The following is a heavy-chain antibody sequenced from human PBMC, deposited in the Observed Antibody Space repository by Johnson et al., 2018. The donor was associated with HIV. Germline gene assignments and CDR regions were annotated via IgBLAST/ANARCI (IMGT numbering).Heavy chain of an antibody. Sequence: VQLVESGGGLVQPGGSLRLSCAASGFTFSRYDMHWVRQATGKGLEWVSGIGTAGDTYYADSVKGRFTISRDNSKNTLYLQMNSLRAEDTAVYYCASSRRGQQLVPLAFDIWGQGTMVTVSS. CDR1: GFTFSRYD. D-gene: IGHD6-13*01. CDR2: IGTAGDT. J-gene: IGHJ3*02. V-gene: IGHV3-13*01. CDR3: ASSRRGQQLVPLAFDI.